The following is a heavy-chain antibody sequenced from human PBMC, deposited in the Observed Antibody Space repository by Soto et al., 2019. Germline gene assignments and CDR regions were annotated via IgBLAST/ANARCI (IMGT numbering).Heavy chain of an antibody. D-gene: IGHD6-13*01. Sequence: QVQLQESGPGLVKPSETLSLTCTVSGGSISSYYWSWIRQPPGKGLEWIGYIYYSGSTNYNPSLTIRVTIAVDTSKCQFSLKLSSVTAADTAVYYCARRYSSSRDVGGQGTTVTVSS. J-gene: IGHJ6*02. CDR3: ARRYSSSRDV. CDR1: GGSISSYY. V-gene: IGHV4-59*08. CDR2: IYYSGST.